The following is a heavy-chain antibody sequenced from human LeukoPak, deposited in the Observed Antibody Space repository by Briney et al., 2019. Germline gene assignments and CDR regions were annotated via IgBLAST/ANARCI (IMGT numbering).Heavy chain of an antibody. CDR2: IYYIVST. Sequence: KPSETLSLTCTVPGGSISSYYWSWIRQPPGKGLEWIGYIYYIVSTNYNPSLKSRVTISVDTSKNQFSLKLSSVTAADTAVYYCARDHSSSWGYYYYGMDVWGQGTTVTVSS. J-gene: IGHJ6*02. CDR3: ARDHSSSWGYYYYGMDV. V-gene: IGHV4-59*01. CDR1: GGSISSYY. D-gene: IGHD6-13*01.